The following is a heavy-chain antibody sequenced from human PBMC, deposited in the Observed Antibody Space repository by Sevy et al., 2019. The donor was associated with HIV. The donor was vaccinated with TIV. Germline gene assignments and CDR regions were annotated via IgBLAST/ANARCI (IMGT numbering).Heavy chain of an antibody. Sequence: GGSLRLSCATFGFNFRNSWMAWVRQPPVKGLEFLADLKQDGCDTHYVDSVKGRFTISRYNAMNSLHLQMNRLRAEDTAMYFCVRDKEEGASVLDYWGQGTPVTVSS. CDR1: GFNFRNSW. V-gene: IGHV3-7*03. CDR3: VRDKEEGASVLDY. D-gene: IGHD1-26*01. J-gene: IGHJ4*02. CDR2: LKQDGCDT.